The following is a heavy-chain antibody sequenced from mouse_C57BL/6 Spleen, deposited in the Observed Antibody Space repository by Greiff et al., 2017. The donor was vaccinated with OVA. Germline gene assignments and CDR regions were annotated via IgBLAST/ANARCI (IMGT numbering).Heavy chain of an antibody. D-gene: IGHD1-1*02. Sequence: EVQGVESGGGLVKPGGSLKLSCAASGFTFSDYGMHWVRQAPEKGLEWVAYISSGSSTIYYADTVKGRFTISRDNAKTTLFLQRTSLRSEDTAMYYCARGSYPAWFAYWGQGTLVTVSA. CDR3: ARGSYPAWFAY. V-gene: IGHV5-17*01. CDR1: GFTFSDYG. J-gene: IGHJ3*01. CDR2: ISSGSSTI.